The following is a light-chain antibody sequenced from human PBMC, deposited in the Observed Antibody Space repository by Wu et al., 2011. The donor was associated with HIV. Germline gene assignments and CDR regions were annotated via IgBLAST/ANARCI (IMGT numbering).Light chain of an antibody. CDR3: QQYGSSGVT. Sequence: CRASQSVSSNSLAWYQXKPGQAPRLLIYGASSRATDIPDRFSGSGSGTDFTLTISRLEPEDFAVYYCQQYGSSGVTFGGGTKVEIK. J-gene: IGKJ4*01. V-gene: IGKV3-20*01. CDR1: QSVSSNS. CDR2: GAS.